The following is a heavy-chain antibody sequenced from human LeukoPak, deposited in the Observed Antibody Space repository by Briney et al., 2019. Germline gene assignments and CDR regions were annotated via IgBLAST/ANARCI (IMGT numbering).Heavy chain of an antibody. D-gene: IGHD3-3*01. J-gene: IGHJ4*02. CDR2: ISAYNGNT. Sequence: ASVKVSCKASGYTFTSYGISWVRQAPGQGLEWMGWISAYNGNTNYAQKLQGRVTLTTDTSTSTAYMELRSLRSDDTAVYYCARGGRVNDFWSGLDYWGQGTLVTVSS. V-gene: IGHV1-18*01. CDR3: ARGGRVNDFWSGLDY. CDR1: GYTFTSYG.